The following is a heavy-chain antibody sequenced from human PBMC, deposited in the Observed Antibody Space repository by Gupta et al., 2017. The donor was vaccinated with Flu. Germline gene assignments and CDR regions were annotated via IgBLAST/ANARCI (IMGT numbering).Heavy chain of an antibody. D-gene: IGHD1-26*01. J-gene: IGHJ6*02. V-gene: IGHV3-23*01. Sequence: VRQVPGKGLEWISGISASGSRTYYADSVKDRFTISRDTSKNTLYLQMNSLRADDTAIYYCAKNRVAGAISYYYGLDVWGQGTTVTVSS. CDR3: AKNRVAGAISYYYGLDV. CDR2: ISASGSRT.